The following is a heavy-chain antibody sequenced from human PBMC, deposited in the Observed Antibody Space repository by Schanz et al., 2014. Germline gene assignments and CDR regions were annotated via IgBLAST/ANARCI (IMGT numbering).Heavy chain of an antibody. CDR1: GYTFTSYD. V-gene: IGHV1-8*01. J-gene: IGHJ4*02. CDR3: ARGRTFDY. Sequence: QVQLIQSGAEVKKPGASVKVSCTASGYTFTSYDINWVRQAPGQGLEWLGWMNPNSGNPGFAQKFRGRVTMTRNTSMSPAYIEPHHLTSEDPAVYYCARGRTFDYWGQGTLVTVSS. CDR2: MNPNSGNP.